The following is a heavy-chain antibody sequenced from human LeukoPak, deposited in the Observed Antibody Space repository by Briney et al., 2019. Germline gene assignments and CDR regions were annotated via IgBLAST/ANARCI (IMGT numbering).Heavy chain of an antibody. J-gene: IGHJ3*02. CDR1: RYTFTSYD. V-gene: IGHV1-8*01. CDR3: ALVGATYDAFDI. CDR2: MNPNSGNT. Sequence: ASVKVSCKASRYTFTSYDINWVRQATGQGLEWMGWMNPNSGNTGYAQKFQGRVTMTRNTSISTAYMELSSLRSEDTAVYYCALVGATYDAFDIWGQGTMVTVSS. D-gene: IGHD1-26*01.